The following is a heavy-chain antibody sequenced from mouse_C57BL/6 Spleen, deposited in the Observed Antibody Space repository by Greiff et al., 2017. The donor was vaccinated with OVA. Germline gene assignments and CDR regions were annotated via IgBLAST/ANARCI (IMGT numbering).Heavy chain of an antibody. V-gene: IGHV5-17*01. CDR1: GFTFSDYG. CDR2: ISSGSSTI. CDR3: AGGGYYGRSYDPRYWDIDV. J-gene: IGHJ1*03. Sequence: EVQLVESGGGLVKPGGSLKLSCAASGFTFSDYGMHWVRQAPEKGLEWVAYISSGSSTIYYADTVKGRFTISSDNAKNTLFLQMTSLRSEDTAMYYGAGGGYYGRSYDPRYWDIDVWGTGTTVTVSS. D-gene: IGHD1-1*01.